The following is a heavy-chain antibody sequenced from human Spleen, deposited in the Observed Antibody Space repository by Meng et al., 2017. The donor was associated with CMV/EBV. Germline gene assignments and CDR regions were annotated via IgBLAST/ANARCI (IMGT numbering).Heavy chain of an antibody. CDR3: AHRIYLDISTGYYARGGLFDY. J-gene: IGHJ4*02. D-gene: IGHD3-9*01. V-gene: IGHV2-5*01. CDR1: GEG. CDR2: SYWNGDR. Sequence: GEGAGGIRQTTGKALEWLALSYWNGDRRYSPSLKRRLTISTDTSENQVVLTMTNMDPVDTATYYCAHRIYLDISTGYYARGGLFDYWGQGLLVTVSS.